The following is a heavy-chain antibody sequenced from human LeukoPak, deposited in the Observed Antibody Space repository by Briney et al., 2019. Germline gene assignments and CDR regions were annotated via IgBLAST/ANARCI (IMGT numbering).Heavy chain of an antibody. CDR2: IYSGGST. CDR3: ARAPKDYDILTGYYSGYYFDY. Sequence: PGGSLRLSCAASGFTVSSNYMSWVRQAPGKGLEWVSVIYSGGSTYYADSVKGRSTISRDNSKNTLYLQMNSLRAEDTAVYYCARAPKDYDILTGYYSGYYFDYWGQGTLVTVSS. CDR1: GFTVSSNY. D-gene: IGHD3-9*01. V-gene: IGHV3-66*01. J-gene: IGHJ4*02.